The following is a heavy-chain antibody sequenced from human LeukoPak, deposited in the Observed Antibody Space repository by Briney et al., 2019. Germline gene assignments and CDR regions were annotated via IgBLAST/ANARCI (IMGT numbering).Heavy chain of an antibody. CDR1: GFTFSSYA. Sequence: PGGSLRLSCAASGFTFSSYAMSLVRQAPGKGLEWVSAISGSGGSTYYADSVKGRFTISRDNSKNTLYLQMNSLRAEDTAVYYCAKDITIFGVVIEDAFDIWGQGTMVTVSS. CDR3: AKDITIFGVVIEDAFDI. D-gene: IGHD3-3*01. V-gene: IGHV3-23*01. J-gene: IGHJ3*02. CDR2: ISGSGGST.